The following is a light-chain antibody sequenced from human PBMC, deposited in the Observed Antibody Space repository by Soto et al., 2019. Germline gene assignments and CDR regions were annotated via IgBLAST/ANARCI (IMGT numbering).Light chain of an antibody. Sequence: VMTQSPAKLSVSPGEGVTLFCRASQNVDTKLAWYQMKPGQAPRLLISASSTRAAGIPGTFSGSGSGTQFSLTISRVQSEDAAFYYCQQYYHWGLSFGGGTKVEI. V-gene: IGKV3D-15*01. CDR3: QQYYHWGLS. CDR1: QNVDTK. CDR2: ASS. J-gene: IGKJ4*01.